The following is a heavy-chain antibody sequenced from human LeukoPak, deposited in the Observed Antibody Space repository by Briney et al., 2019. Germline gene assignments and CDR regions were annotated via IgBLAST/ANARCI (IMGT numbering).Heavy chain of an antibody. CDR1: GFTFSSYD. D-gene: IGHD2-15*01. Sequence: GGSLRLSCAASGFTFSSYDMTWVRQAPGKGLEWVAFIRYDGSNKYYADSVKGRFTISRDNAKNSLYLQMNSLRAEDTAVYYCARDTYCSGGSCYPWSYYYYYVDVRGKGTTVTVSS. CDR3: ARDTYCSGGSCYPWSYYYYYVDV. J-gene: IGHJ6*03. V-gene: IGHV3-30*02. CDR2: IRYDGSNK.